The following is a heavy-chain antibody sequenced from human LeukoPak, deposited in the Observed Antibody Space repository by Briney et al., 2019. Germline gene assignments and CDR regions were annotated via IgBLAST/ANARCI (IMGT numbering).Heavy chain of an antibody. Sequence: SETLSLTCTVSGGSISSHYGSCMREPPGKGVEGIGYIYYSGSTNYNLPLKSRVTISVDTSKNQFSLKLSSVTAADTAVYYCARGRSSSSWYDYYYYYMDVWGKGTTVTVSS. CDR3: ARGRSSSSWYDYYYYYMDV. CDR2: IYYSGST. CDR1: GGSISSHY. V-gene: IGHV4-59*11. J-gene: IGHJ6*03. D-gene: IGHD6-13*01.